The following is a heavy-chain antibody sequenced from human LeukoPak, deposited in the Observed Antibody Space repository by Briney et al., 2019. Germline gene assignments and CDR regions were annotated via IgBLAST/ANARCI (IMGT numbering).Heavy chain of an antibody. CDR2: INPNSGGT. J-gene: IGHJ4*02. CDR1: GYTFTGYY. V-gene: IGHV1-2*02. Sequence: GASVKVSCKASGYTFTGYYMHWVRQAPGQGLEWMGWINPNSGGTNYAQKFQGRVTMTRDTSISTAYMELSRLRSDDTAVYYCARHAYSSGWYGPDYFDYWGQGTLVTVSS. CDR3: ARHAYSSGWYGPDYFDY. D-gene: IGHD6-19*01.